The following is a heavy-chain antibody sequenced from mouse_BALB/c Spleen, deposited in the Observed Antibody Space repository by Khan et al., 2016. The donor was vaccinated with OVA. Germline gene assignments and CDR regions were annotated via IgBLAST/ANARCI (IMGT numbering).Heavy chain of an antibody. D-gene: IGHD2-14*01. CDR2: INPSNDYT. J-gene: IGHJ3*01. V-gene: IGHV1-4*01. CDR3: VGVGAYHRSDGWYAY. CDR1: GYTFTSYT. Sequence: QVQLQESRAELARPGASVKMSCKASGYTFTSYTIHWVRQRPGQAPEWIGHINPSNDYTNYNQNFKNKATLIVDTSSTTAYMQLSSLTSEDSAFYYCVGVGAYHRSDGWYAYGGQGTLVAVS.